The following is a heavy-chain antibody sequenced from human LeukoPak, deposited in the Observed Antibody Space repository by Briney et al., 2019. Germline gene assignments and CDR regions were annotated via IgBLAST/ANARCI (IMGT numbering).Heavy chain of an antibody. J-gene: IGHJ4*02. CDR2: INPSGGST. D-gene: IGHD3-22*01. Sequence: ASVKVSCKASGYTFTGYYMHWVRQAPGQGLEWMGIINPSGGSTSYAQKFQGRVTMTRDTSTSTVYMELSSLRSEDTAVYYCARGPITMIVVVTAFDYWGQGTLVTVSS. CDR3: ARGPITMIVVVTAFDY. CDR1: GYTFTGYY. V-gene: IGHV1-46*01.